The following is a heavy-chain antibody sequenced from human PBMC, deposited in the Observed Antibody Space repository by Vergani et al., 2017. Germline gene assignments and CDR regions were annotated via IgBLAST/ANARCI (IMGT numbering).Heavy chain of an antibody. Sequence: QVHLVESGGGVVQPGRSLRLSCVVSGFTFSYYGMHWVRQAPGKGLEWVAVISYDGTQKYYADSVKGRFTISRDNSKSTLYLQMNSLRTDDTAVYYCATKSCGTPGCQIGYFREWGQGTLVTGSS. CDR1: GFTFSYYG. J-gene: IGHJ1*01. V-gene: IGHV3-30*03. D-gene: IGHD1-1*01. CDR3: ATKSCGTPGCQIGYFRE. CDR2: ISYDGTQK.